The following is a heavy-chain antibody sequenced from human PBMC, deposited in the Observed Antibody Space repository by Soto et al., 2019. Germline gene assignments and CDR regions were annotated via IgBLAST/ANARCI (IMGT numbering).Heavy chain of an antibody. CDR2: IYWDDEK. J-gene: IGHJ4*02. CDR1: GFSLSTSGVG. Sequence: QITLKESGPTLVKPTQTLTLTCTFSGFSLSTSGVGVGWIRQPPGKALEWVALIYWDDEKRYSPSLKSRLTITKDTSKSQVVLTMTNMDPVDTATYSCALLYYDILTGSYYFDYWGQGTLVTVSS. D-gene: IGHD3-9*01. CDR3: ALLYYDILTGSYYFDY. V-gene: IGHV2-5*02.